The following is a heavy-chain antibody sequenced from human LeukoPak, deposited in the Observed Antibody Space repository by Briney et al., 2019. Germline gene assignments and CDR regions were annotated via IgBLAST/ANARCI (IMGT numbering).Heavy chain of an antibody. V-gene: IGHV4-59*01. CDR3: ARGTKEPFYYYYMDV. Sequence: SETLSLTCTVSGGSISNYHWIWIRQPPGKGLEWIGCIYYSGSTNYNPSLKSRVTMSVDTSKNQFSLNLSSVTAADTAVYYCARGTKEPFYYYYMDVRGKGTTVTVSS. CDR2: IYYSGST. J-gene: IGHJ6*03. CDR1: GGSISNYH. D-gene: IGHD1-14*01.